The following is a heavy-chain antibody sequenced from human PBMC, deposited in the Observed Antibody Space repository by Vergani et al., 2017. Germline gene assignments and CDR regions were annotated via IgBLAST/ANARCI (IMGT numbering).Heavy chain of an antibody. D-gene: IGHD6-6*01. CDR1: GFTFDDYA. CDR2: ISWNSGSI. J-gene: IGHJ6*03. CDR3: AKENLYSSCTYYYYYMDV. V-gene: IGHV3-9*01. Sequence: EVQLVESGGGLVQPGRSLRLSCAASGFTFDDYAMHWVRQAPGKGLEWVSGISWNSGSIGYADSVKGRFTISRDNAKNSLYLQMNSLRAEDTALYYCAKENLYSSCTYYYYYMDVWGKGTTVTVSS.